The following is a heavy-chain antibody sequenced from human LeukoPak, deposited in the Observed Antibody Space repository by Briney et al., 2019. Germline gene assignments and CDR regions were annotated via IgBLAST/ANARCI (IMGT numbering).Heavy chain of an antibody. Sequence: PGGSLRLSCAASGFTFSSYSMNWVRQAPGKGLEWVSSISSSSSYTYYADSVKGRFTISGDNAKNSLYLQMNSLRAEDTAVYYCARYPDYGDPPGPIYYYYMDVWGKGTTVTVSS. J-gene: IGHJ6*03. D-gene: IGHD4-17*01. V-gene: IGHV3-21*01. CDR2: ISSSSSYT. CDR1: GFTFSSYS. CDR3: ARYPDYGDPPGPIYYYYMDV.